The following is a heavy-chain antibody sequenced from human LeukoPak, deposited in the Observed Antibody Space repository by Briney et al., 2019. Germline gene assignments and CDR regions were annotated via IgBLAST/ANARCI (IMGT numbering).Heavy chain of an antibody. CDR2: ISGSGGST. CDR3: AKSPFNWKKDY. J-gene: IGHJ4*02. CDR1: AFSLSDYW. V-gene: IGHV3-23*01. D-gene: IGHD1-1*01. Sequence: PGGSLRLSCAASAFSLSDYWMNWVRQAPGKGLEWVSAISGSGGSTYYADSVKGRFTISRDNSKNTLYLQMNSLRAEDTAVYYCAKSPFNWKKDYWGQGTLVTVSS.